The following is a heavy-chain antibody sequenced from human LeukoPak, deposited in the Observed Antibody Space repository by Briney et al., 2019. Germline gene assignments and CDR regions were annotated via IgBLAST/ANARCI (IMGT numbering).Heavy chain of an antibody. V-gene: IGHV3-53*01. CDR2: ISSGGTT. CDR1: GFAVSSNY. D-gene: IGHD2-2*01. J-gene: IGHJ5*02. CDR3: AASLPNIVVVPAAKGPFGS. Sequence: SGGSLRLSCAASGFAVSSNYMNWVRQAPGKGLEWVSFISSGGTTHYADSVRGRFTISRDNSKNTLYLQMSSLRAEDTAVYYCAASLPNIVVVPAAKGPFGSWGQGTLVTVSS.